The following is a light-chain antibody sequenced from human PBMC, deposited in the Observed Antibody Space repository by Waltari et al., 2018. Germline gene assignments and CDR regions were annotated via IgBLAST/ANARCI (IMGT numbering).Light chain of an antibody. CDR1: SSNIGSNT. CDR2: SNK. J-gene: IGLJ3*02. Sequence: QSVLTQPPSASGTPGQRVTISCSGSSSNIGSNTVNWYHQLPGTAPKLLIYSNKQRPSGGPDRFSGSKSGTSASLAISGLQSEDEADYYCAAWDDSLNGRGVFGGGTKLTVL. V-gene: IGLV1-44*01. CDR3: AAWDDSLNGRGV.